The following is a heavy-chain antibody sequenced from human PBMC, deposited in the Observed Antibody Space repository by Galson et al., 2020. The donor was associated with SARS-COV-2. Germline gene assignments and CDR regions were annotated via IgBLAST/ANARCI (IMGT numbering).Heavy chain of an antibody. V-gene: IGHV4-30-4*01. J-gene: IGHJ4*02. Sequence: SETLSLTCTVSGGSISSGDYYWSWIRQPPGKGLEWIGYIYYSGSTYYNPSLKSRVTISVDTSKNQLSLKLSSVTAADTAVYYCARAQYYYCSGSIPYYFDYWGQGTLVTVSS. CDR1: GGSISSGDYY. CDR2: IYYSGST. CDR3: ARAQYYYCSGSIPYYFDY. D-gene: IGHD3-10*01.